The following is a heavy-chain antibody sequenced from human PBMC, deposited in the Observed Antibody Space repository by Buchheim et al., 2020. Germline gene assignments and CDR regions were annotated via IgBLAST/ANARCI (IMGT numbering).Heavy chain of an antibody. CDR1: GYTFTSYD. J-gene: IGHJ6*02. D-gene: IGHD3-3*01. Sequence: QVQLVQSGAEVKKPGASVKVSCKASGYTFTSYDINWVRQATGQGLEWMGWMNPNSGNTGYAQKFQGRVTMTRNTSISTAYMELSSLRSEDTAVYYCARSSYTFWSGYYRYDYYYGMDVWGQGTT. V-gene: IGHV1-8*01. CDR2: MNPNSGNT. CDR3: ARSSYTFWSGYYRYDYYYGMDV.